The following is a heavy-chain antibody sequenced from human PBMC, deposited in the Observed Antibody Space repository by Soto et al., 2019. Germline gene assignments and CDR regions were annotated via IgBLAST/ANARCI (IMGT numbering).Heavy chain of an antibody. CDR2: IIPIFGTA. D-gene: IGHD3-10*01. Sequence: GDSVKASCRASGGTFSGYAISWVGQAPEQGLEWMGGIIPIFGTANYAQKFQGRVTITADESTSTAYMELSSLRSEDTAVYYCARAVRGVIISWVAFDIWGQGTMVTVSS. V-gene: IGHV1-69*13. CDR3: ARAVRGVIISWVAFDI. CDR1: GGTFSGYA. J-gene: IGHJ3*02.